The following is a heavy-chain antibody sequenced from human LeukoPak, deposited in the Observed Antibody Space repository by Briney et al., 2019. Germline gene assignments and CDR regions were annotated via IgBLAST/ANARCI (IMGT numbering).Heavy chain of an antibody. D-gene: IGHD5-18*01. V-gene: IGHV3-30*03. CDR3: ARDNRVDTAMAHYYYYYYMDV. CDR1: GFTFSSYG. Sequence: GKSLRLSCAASGFTFSSYGMHWVRQAPGKGLEWVAVISYDGSNKYYADSVKGRFTISRDNSKNTLYLQMNSLRAEDTAVYYCARDNRVDTAMAHYYYYYYMDVWGKGTTVTVSS. CDR2: ISYDGSNK. J-gene: IGHJ6*03.